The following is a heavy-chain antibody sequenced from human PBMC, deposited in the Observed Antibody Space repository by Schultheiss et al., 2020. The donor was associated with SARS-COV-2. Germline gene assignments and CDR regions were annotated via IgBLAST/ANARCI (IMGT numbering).Heavy chain of an antibody. D-gene: IGHD3-10*01. J-gene: IGHJ6*04. Sequence: ETLSLTCAASGFTFSSYWMHWVRQVPGKGLMWVSRIDNDGSTTNYADSVKGRFTISRDNAKNTLYLQMNRLRAEDTAVYYCASGYHYGSGSLLFFVWGKGTTVTVSS. CDR3: ASGYHYGSGSLLFFV. V-gene: IGHV3-74*01. CDR1: GFTFSSYW. CDR2: IDNDGSTT.